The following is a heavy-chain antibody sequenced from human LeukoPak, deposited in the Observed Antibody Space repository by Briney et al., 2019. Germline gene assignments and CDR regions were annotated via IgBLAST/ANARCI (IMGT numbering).Heavy chain of an antibody. J-gene: IGHJ2*01. CDR1: GYTFPRWN. V-gene: IGHV1-18*01. CDR3: ARDLDWVFDL. Sequence: GASVTVSCQASGYTFPRWNFSWVRQATGQGLEWMGWISTYNGDTKYAQKFQGRLTMNTDTSTSTAYMELRSLTSDDTAVYYCARDLDWVFDLWGRGTLVTVSS. D-gene: IGHD3-9*01. CDR2: ISTYNGDT.